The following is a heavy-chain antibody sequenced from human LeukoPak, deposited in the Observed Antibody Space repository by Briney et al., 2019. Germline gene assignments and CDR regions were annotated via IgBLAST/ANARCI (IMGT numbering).Heavy chain of an antibody. D-gene: IGHD4-17*01. CDR2: IYYSGST. CDR3: ARGTTVTR. V-gene: IGHV4-39*01. CDR1: GGSISSSSYY. Sequence: PSETLSLTCTVSGGSISSSSYYWGWIRQPPGKGLEWLGSIYYSGSTYYNPSLKSRVTISVDTSKNQFSLKLSSVTAADTAVYYCARGTTVTRWGQEPWSPSPQ. J-gene: IGHJ4*01.